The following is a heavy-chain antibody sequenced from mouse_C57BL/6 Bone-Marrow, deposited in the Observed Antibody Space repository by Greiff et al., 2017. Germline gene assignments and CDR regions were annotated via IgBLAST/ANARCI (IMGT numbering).Heavy chain of an antibody. CDR3: ARGGYGSSYGYFDV. V-gene: IGHV1-55*01. CDR1: GYTFTSYW. J-gene: IGHJ1*03. CDR2: IYPGSGST. Sequence: QVQLQQPGAELVKPGASVKMSCKASGYTFTSYWITCVKQRPGQGLEWIGDIYPGSGSTNYNEKFKSKATLTVDTSSSTAYMQLSSLTSEDSAVYYCARGGYGSSYGYFDVWGTGTTVTVSS. D-gene: IGHD1-1*01.